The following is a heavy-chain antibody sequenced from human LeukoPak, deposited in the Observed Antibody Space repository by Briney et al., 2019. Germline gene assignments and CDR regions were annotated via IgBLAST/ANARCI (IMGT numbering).Heavy chain of an antibody. V-gene: IGHV1-69*04. Sequence: PGEVSCKAARRTFTSYTISSVPRAPGQRREWRGRIIPILGIVNYDQKYKGRVTITAYKATSPAYMELRRLRSEDTAVYYWARDLGSTVPSGQPVNDFWGQGTLVTVSS. J-gene: IGHJ4*02. D-gene: IGHD4-11*01. CDR3: ARDLGSTVPSGQPVNDF. CDR2: IIPILGIV. CDR1: RRTFTSYT.